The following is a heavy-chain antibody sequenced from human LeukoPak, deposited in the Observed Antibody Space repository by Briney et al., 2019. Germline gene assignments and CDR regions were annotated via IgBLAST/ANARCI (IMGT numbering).Heavy chain of an antibody. Sequence: PGGSLRLSCAASGFTFSSYAMHWVRLAPGKGLEWVAVISYDGSNKYYADSVKGRFTISRDNAKNSLYLQMNSLRDEDTALYYCAKDYDSSGYYRYYFDYWGQGTLVSVSS. CDR3: AKDYDSSGYYRYYFDY. J-gene: IGHJ4*02. D-gene: IGHD3-22*01. V-gene: IGHV3-30*04. CDR1: GFTFSSYA. CDR2: ISYDGSNK.